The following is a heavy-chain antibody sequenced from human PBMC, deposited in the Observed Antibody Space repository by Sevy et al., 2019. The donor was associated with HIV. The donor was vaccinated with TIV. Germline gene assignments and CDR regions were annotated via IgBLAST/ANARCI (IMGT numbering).Heavy chain of an antibody. V-gene: IGHV4-34*01. CDR1: GGSFSGYY. CDR2: INHSGST. CDR3: ARGPGVYYYYMDV. J-gene: IGHJ6*03. D-gene: IGHD3-10*01. Sequence: SETLSLTCAVYGGSFSGYYWSWIRQPPGKGLEWIGEINHSGSTNYNPSLKSRVTISVDTSKNQFSLKLGSVTAADTAVYYCARGPGVYYYYMDVWGKGTTVTVSS.